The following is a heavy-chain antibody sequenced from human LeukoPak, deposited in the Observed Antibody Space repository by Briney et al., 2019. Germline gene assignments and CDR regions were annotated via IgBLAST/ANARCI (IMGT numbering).Heavy chain of an antibody. CDR1: GGSISSYY. Sequence: SETLSLTCSVSGGSISSYYWSWIRQPPGKGLEWIGYIYYSGRTSYNPSLKSRVTISVDTSKNQFSLRLSSVTAADTAVYYCARGAYLAGTVDAFDIWGQGTMVTVSS. V-gene: IGHV4-59*01. CDR3: ARGAYLAGTVDAFDI. D-gene: IGHD1-1*01. CDR2: IYYSGRT. J-gene: IGHJ3*02.